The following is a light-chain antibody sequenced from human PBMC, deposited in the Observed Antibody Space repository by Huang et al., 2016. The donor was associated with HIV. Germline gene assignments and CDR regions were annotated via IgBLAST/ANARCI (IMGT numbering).Light chain of an antibody. Sequence: DIVMTQSPLSLPVTPGEPASISCRSSQSLLHYNGYNYLDWYLQKPGQSPQLRIYLGSSRASGVPDRCSGSGSGTDFTLTIIGVESEYVVLYYCMQALQTPPTFGPGTKVVIK. CDR2: LGS. V-gene: IGKV2-28*01. CDR1: QSLLHYNGYNY. J-gene: IGKJ3*01. CDR3: MQALQTPPT.